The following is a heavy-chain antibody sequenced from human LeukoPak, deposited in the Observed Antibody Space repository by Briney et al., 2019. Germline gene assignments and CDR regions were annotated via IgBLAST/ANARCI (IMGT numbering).Heavy chain of an antibody. D-gene: IGHD3-10*01. J-gene: IGHJ4*02. Sequence: GGSLRLSCAASGFTFSNAWMSWVRQAPGKGLEWVGRIKSKTDGGTTDYAAPGKGRFTISSDDSKNTLYLQMNSLKTEDTAVYYCTTGPPHYYGSGSYYSDLDYWGQGTLVTVSS. V-gene: IGHV3-15*01. CDR2: IKSKTDGGTT. CDR3: TTGPPHYYGSGSYYSDLDY. CDR1: GFTFSNAW.